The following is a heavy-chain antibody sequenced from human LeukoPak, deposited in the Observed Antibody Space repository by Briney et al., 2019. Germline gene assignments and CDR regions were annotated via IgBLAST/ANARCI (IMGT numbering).Heavy chain of an antibody. Sequence: GGSLRLSCAASGFTFSSYTMSWVRQAPGKGLEWVANIKQDGSEKYYVDSVKGRFTISRDNAKNSLYLQMNSLRAEDTAVYYCARDRVVIPSGYYYGMDVWGQGTTVTVSS. J-gene: IGHJ6*02. CDR3: ARDRVVIPSGYYYGMDV. CDR2: IKQDGSEK. V-gene: IGHV3-7*01. D-gene: IGHD3-22*01. CDR1: GFTFSSYT.